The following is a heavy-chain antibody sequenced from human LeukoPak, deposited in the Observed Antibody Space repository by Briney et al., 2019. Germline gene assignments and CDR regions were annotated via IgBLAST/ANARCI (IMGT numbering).Heavy chain of an antibody. CDR1: GGSISSYY. V-gene: IGHV4-59*01. Sequence: SETLSLTCTVSGGSISSYYWSWIRQPPGKGLEWIGYIYYGGSTNYNPSLKSRVTISVDTSKNQFSLKLSSVTAADTAVYYCARDSAWKSDYYYDSSGYSNDAFDIWGQGTMVTVSS. D-gene: IGHD3-22*01. J-gene: IGHJ3*02. CDR2: IYYGGST. CDR3: ARDSAWKSDYYYDSSGYSNDAFDI.